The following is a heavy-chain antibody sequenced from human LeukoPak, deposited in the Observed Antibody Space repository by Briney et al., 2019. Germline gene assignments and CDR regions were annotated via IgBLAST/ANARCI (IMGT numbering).Heavy chain of an antibody. CDR1: GFTFSSYT. J-gene: IGHJ4*02. Sequence: GGSLSLSCAASGFTFSSYTMHWVRQAPGKGLEWVSAISGSGGSTYYADSVKGRFTISRDDSKNTLYLQMNTLRAEDTAVYYCAKDYPLDYWGQGALVTVSS. V-gene: IGHV3-23*01. CDR2: ISGSGGST. CDR3: AKDYPLDY.